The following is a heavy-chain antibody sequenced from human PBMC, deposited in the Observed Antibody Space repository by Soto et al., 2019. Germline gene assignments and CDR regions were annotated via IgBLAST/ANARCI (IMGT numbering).Heavy chain of an antibody. CDR2: TTASNTHT. CDR1: GYTFTSFD. Sequence: QVQLLQSGTEVKEPGASVKVSCKASGYTFTSFDISWVRQAPGQGLEWVGWTTASNTHTNYAQKLQGRVTMTTDTSTTTAYMELRSLRSDDKDISYCASGGYSSGDPYWGQGTLVNVSS. CDR3: ASGGYSSGDPY. D-gene: IGHD2-15*01. J-gene: IGHJ4*02. V-gene: IGHV1-18*04.